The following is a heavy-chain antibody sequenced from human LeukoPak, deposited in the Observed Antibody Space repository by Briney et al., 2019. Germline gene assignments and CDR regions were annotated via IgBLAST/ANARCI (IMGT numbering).Heavy chain of an antibody. CDR1: GGSISGSSYF. D-gene: IGHD3-3*01. CDR3: AGRCHDFWSGYYFSEDYYGMDV. Sequence: NPSETLSLTCTVSGGSISGSSYFWGWIRQPPGKGLEWIGSIYYSRSTYYNPSLKSRVTISVDTSKNQFSLKLSSVTAADTAVYYCAGRCHDFWSGYYFSEDYYGMDVWGQGTTVTVSS. J-gene: IGHJ6*02. CDR2: IYYSRST. V-gene: IGHV4-39*01.